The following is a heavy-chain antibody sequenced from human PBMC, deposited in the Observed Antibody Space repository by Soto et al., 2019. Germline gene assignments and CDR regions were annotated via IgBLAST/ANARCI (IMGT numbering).Heavy chain of an antibody. D-gene: IGHD4-17*01. CDR1: GFSLSTSGVG. J-gene: IGHJ4*02. CDR3: AHTPPVTGGFDY. Sequence: QITLKESGPTLVKPTQTLTLTCTFSGFSLSTSGVGVGWIRQPPGKALEWLALIYWDNDKRYSPSLRSRVTIXKXXSKHHVVLTMTNMDPVAAATYYCAHTPPVTGGFDYWGQGTLVTVSS. V-gene: IGHV2-5*02. CDR2: IYWDNDK.